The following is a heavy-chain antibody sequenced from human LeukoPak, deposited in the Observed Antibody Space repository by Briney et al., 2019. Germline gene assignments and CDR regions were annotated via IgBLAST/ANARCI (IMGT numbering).Heavy chain of an antibody. D-gene: IGHD5-12*01. CDR3: AKSIRGYSGYDLDY. CDR2: ISSRSSTI. Sequence: GGSLRLSCAASGFTFSSYSMNWVRQAPGKGLEWVSYISSRSSTIYYADSVKGRFTISRDNAKNSLYLQMNSLRAEDTAVYYCAKSIRGYSGYDLDYWGQGTLVTVSS. J-gene: IGHJ4*02. V-gene: IGHV3-48*04. CDR1: GFTFSSYS.